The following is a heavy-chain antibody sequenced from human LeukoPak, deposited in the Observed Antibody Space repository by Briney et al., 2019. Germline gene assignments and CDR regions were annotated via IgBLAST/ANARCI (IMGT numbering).Heavy chain of an antibody. CDR3: ARGLEGYSAGWSRFFEY. Sequence: SETLSLTCGVSGYSISRGYYWGWIRQPPGNGLEWIGNIYHTGSTYYNPSLRSRVTISVDTSKNQFFLKLTSVTAADTAVYYCARGLEGYSAGWSRFFEYWGQGALATVSS. D-gene: IGHD6-19*01. V-gene: IGHV4-38-2*01. CDR2: IYHTGST. CDR1: GYSISRGYY. J-gene: IGHJ4*02.